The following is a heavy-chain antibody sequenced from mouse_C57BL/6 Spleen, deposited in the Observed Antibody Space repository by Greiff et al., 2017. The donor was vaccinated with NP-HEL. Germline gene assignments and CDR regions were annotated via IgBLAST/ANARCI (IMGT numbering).Heavy chain of an antibody. CDR3: ARGFDY. CDR1: GYTFTSYW. V-gene: IGHV1-50*01. Sequence: VQLQQPGAELVKPGASVKLSCKASGYTFTSYWMQWVKQRPGQGLEWIGEIDPSVSYTKYNQKFKGKATLTVDTSSSTAYMQLSSLTSEDSAVYYCARGFDYWGQGTTLTVSS. CDR2: IDPSVSYT. J-gene: IGHJ2*01.